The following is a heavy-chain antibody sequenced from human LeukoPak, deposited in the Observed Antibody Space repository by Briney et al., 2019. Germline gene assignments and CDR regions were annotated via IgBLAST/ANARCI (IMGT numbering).Heavy chain of an antibody. D-gene: IGHD3-22*01. J-gene: IGHJ4*02. Sequence: GGSLRLSCAASGFTFSSYAMSWVRQAPGKGLEWVSAISGSGGSTYYADSVKGRFTISRDNSKNTLYLQMNSLSAEDTAVYYCAKVHLTYYYDSSGYGFQDQWGQGALVTVSS. V-gene: IGHV3-23*01. CDR2: ISGSGGST. CDR3: AKVHLTYYYDSSGYGFQDQ. CDR1: GFTFSSYA.